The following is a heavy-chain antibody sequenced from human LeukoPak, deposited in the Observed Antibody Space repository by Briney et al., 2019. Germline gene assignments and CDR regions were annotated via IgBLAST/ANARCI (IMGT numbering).Heavy chain of an antibody. CDR2: IGSSGSTI. D-gene: IGHD3-10*02. Sequence: GGSLRLSCAASGFTFSSYEMNWVRQSPGKGLEWVSYIGSSGSTIYYADSVKGRFTISRDNAKNSLYLQMNSLRAEDTAVYYCAELGITMIGGVWGKGTTVTISS. CDR1: GFTFSSYE. CDR3: AELGITMIGGV. V-gene: IGHV3-48*03. J-gene: IGHJ6*04.